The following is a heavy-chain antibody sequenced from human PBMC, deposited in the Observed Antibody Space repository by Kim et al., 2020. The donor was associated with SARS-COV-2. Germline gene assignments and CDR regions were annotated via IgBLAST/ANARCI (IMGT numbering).Heavy chain of an antibody. CDR3: AINYGGNPYYYYGMDV. Sequence: KFQGRVTMTRDTSTSTVYMELSSLRSEDTAVYYCAINYGGNPYYYYGMDVWGQGTTVTVSS. J-gene: IGHJ6*02. V-gene: IGHV1-46*01. D-gene: IGHD4-17*01.